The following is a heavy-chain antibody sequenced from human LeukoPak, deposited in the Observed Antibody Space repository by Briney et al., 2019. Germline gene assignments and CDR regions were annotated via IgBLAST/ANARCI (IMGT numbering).Heavy chain of an antibody. CDR1: GGSISSGGYY. Sequence: SQTLSLTCTVSGGSISSGGYYWSWIRQHPGKGLEWIGYINYSGSTYYNPSLKSRVTISVDTSKNQFSLKLSSVTAADTAVYYCARGLYCSGGSCYWGDAFDIWGQGTMVTVSS. V-gene: IGHV4-31*03. J-gene: IGHJ3*02. D-gene: IGHD2-15*01. CDR3: ARGLYCSGGSCYWGDAFDI. CDR2: INYSGST.